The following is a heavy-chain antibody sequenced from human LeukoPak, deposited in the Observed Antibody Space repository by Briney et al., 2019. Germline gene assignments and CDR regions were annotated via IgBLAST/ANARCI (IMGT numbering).Heavy chain of an antibody. D-gene: IGHD6-13*01. Sequence: SVKVSCKASGGTFSSYAISWVRQAPGQGLEWMGGIIPIFGTANYAQKFQGRVTITTDEFTSTAYMELSSLRSEDTAVYYCARARIAAAGKDLRYYYYMDVWGKGTTVTVSS. CDR1: GGTFSSYA. J-gene: IGHJ6*03. CDR3: ARARIAAAGKDLRYYYYMDV. CDR2: IIPIFGTA. V-gene: IGHV1-69*05.